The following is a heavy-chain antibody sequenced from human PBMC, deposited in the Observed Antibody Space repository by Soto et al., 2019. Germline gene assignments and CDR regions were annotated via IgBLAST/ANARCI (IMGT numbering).Heavy chain of an antibody. CDR1: GFTFSSSW. CDR3: SPALNF. Sequence: EVQLVESGGGLVQPGGSLRLSCAASGFTFSSSWMDWVRQAPGKGLEWVANINQDGSEKHYLDSVKGRFTISRDNAKNSLYLQMNSLTAEDSALYYCSPALNFWGQGTLVTVSS. CDR2: INQDGSEK. V-gene: IGHV3-7*01. J-gene: IGHJ4*02. D-gene: IGHD2-2*01.